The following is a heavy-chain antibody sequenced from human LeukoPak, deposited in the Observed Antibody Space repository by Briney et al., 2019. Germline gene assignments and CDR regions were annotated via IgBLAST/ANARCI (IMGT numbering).Heavy chain of an antibody. V-gene: IGHV1-69*05. J-gene: IGHJ4*02. CDR2: IIPIFGTA. CDR1: GGTFITYT. CDR3: ATYMLRDNWNVHTFDS. D-gene: IGHD1-1*01. Sequence: SVKVSCKASGGTFITYTINWVRQAPGQGLEWMGRIIPIFGTANYAQKFQGRITITTDDSTSTAYMELSSLRSEDTAVYYCATYMLRDNWNVHTFDSWGQGTLVTVSS.